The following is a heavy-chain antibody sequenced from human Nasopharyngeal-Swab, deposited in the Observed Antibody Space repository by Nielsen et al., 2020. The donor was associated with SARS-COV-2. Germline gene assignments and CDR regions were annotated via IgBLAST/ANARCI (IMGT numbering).Heavy chain of an antibody. CDR2: IYHSGST. J-gene: IGHJ4*02. V-gene: IGHV4-38-2*02. Sequence: GSLRLSCTVSGYSISSGYYWGWIRQPPGKGLEWIGSIYHSGSTYYNPSLKSRVTISVDTSKNQFSLKLSSVTAADTAVYYCARDQTVGAYDYWGQGTLVTVSP. CDR3: ARDQTVGAYDY. D-gene: IGHD1-26*01. CDR1: GYSISSGYY.